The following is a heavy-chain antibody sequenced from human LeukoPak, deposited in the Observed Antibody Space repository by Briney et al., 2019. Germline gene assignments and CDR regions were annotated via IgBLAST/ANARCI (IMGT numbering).Heavy chain of an antibody. D-gene: IGHD6-13*01. CDR1: GGSFSGYY. J-gene: IGHJ6*03. V-gene: IGHV4-34*01. CDR2: INHSGST. CDR3: ARGRYNSSWYGYYYYMDV. Sequence: SETLSLTCAVYGGSFSGYYWSWIRQPPGKGLEWIGEINHSGSTNYNPSLKSRVTISVDTSKNQFSLKLSSVTAADTAVYYCARGRYNSSWYGYYYYMDVWGQGTTVTVSS.